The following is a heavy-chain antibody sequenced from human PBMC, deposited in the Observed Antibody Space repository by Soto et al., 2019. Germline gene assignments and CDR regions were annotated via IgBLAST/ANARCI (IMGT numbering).Heavy chain of an antibody. J-gene: IGHJ4*02. CDR2: IYYSGSP. Sequence: SETLSLTCTVSGGSISGRSAYWGWIRQPPGKGLEWIASIYYSGSPYYNPSLQSRVTVSVDTSNKQLSLKLRSVTAADTAVYYCARLRQWPDLCYFESWGQGTLVTVSS. CDR3: ARLRQWPDLCYFES. D-gene: IGHD6-19*01. CDR1: GGSISGRSAY. V-gene: IGHV4-39*01.